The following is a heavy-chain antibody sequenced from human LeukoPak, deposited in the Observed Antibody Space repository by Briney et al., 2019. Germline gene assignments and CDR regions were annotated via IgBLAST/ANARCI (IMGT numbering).Heavy chain of an antibody. V-gene: IGHV3-30*02. Sequence: GGSLRLSCAASGFTFSSYGMHWVRQAPGKGLEWVAFIRYDGSNKYYADSVKGRFTISRDNSKNTLYLQMNSLRAEDTAVYYCARDNRGCSSTSCYLHPTFDYWGQGTLVTVSS. CDR3: ARDNRGCSSTSCYLHPTFDY. CDR1: GFTFSSYG. D-gene: IGHD2-2*01. J-gene: IGHJ4*02. CDR2: IRYDGSNK.